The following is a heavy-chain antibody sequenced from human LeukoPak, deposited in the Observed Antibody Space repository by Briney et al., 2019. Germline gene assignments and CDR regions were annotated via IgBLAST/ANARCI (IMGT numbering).Heavy chain of an antibody. CDR2: IWYDGSNK. CDR3: ARDRTRDCSGGGCYRHYFDY. D-gene: IGHD2-15*01. V-gene: IGHV3-33*01. CDR1: GFTFSSYG. Sequence: GGSLRLSCAASGFTFSSYGMHWVRQAPGKGLEWVAIIWYDGSNKYYADSVRGRFTISRDNSKNTLYLQMNSLRAGDTAMYYCARDRTRDCSGGGCYRHYFDYWGQGTLVTVSS. J-gene: IGHJ4*02.